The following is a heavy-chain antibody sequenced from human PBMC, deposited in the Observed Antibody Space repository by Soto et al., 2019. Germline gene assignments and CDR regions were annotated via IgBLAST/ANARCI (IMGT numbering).Heavy chain of an antibody. V-gene: IGHV1-2*04. Sequence: GASVKVSCKASGYTFTGYYMHWVRQAPGQGLEWMGWINPNSGGTNYAQKFQGWVTMTRDTSISTAYMELSRLRSDDTAVYYCATQRLEWELSFDYWGQGTLVTVPS. J-gene: IGHJ4*02. CDR1: GYTFTGYY. CDR3: ATQRLEWELSFDY. CDR2: INPNSGGT. D-gene: IGHD1-26*01.